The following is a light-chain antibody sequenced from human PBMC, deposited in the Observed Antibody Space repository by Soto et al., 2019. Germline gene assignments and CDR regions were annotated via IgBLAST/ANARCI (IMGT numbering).Light chain of an antibody. V-gene: IGLV1-44*01. CDR2: SDN. CDR1: NSNIGSNT. Sequence: QLVLTQPPSASGTPGQRVTISCSGSNSNIGSNTVSWYQQLPGTAPKSLIYSDNQRPSGVPDRVSDSRSGTSASLAISGLQSEDEAEYYCAAWDDSLRGRVFGGGTKVTVL. J-gene: IGLJ2*01. CDR3: AAWDDSLRGRV.